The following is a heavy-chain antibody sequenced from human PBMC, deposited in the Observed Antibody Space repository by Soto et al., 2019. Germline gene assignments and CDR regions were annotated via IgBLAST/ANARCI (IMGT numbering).Heavy chain of an antibody. Sequence: QVQLVQSGAEVKKPGSSVKVSCKASGGTFSSYAISWVRQAPGQGLEWMGGIIPIFGTANYAQKFQGRVTNTADESTSTAYRELSSLRSEDKGVYYCAIALYSYGPLRWALDVWGQGTTVTVSS. J-gene: IGHJ6*02. D-gene: IGHD5-18*01. CDR1: GGTFSSYA. V-gene: IGHV1-69*01. CDR2: IIPIFGTA. CDR3: AIALYSYGPLRWALDV.